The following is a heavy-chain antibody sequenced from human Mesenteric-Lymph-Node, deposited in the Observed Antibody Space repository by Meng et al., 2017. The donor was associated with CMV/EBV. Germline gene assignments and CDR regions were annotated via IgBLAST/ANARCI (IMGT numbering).Heavy chain of an antibody. Sequence: GGSLRLSCAASGFTFDDYGMSWVRQAPGKGLEWVSAISGSGGSTYYADSVKGRFTISRDNSKNTLYLQMNSLRAEDTAVYYCAKPDFWSGYNDPFDYWGQGTLVTVSS. CDR3: AKPDFWSGYNDPFDY. J-gene: IGHJ4*02. V-gene: IGHV3-23*01. CDR2: ISGSGGST. D-gene: IGHD3-3*01. CDR1: GFTFDDYG.